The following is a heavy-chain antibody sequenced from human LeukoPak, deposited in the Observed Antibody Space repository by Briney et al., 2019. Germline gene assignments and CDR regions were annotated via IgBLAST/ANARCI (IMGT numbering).Heavy chain of an antibody. V-gene: IGHV4-39*01. J-gene: IGHJ6*03. Sequence: SETLSLTCTVSGGSISSSSYYWGWIRQPPGKGLEWIGSIYYSGSTYYNPPLKSRVTISVDTSKNQFSLKLSSVTAADTAVYYCARPQTCYDFWSGYPYYYYYYMDVWGKGTTVTVSS. CDR1: GGSISSSSYY. CDR2: IYYSGST. CDR3: ARPQTCYDFWSGYPYYYYYYMDV. D-gene: IGHD3-3*01.